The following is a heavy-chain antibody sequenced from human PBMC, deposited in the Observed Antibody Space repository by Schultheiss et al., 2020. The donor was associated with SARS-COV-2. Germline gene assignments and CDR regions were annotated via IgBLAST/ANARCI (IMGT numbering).Heavy chain of an antibody. Sequence: GGSLRLSCSASGFTFSTYAMHWVRQAPGKGLEYVSAISSNGGSTYYADSVKGRFTVYRDNAQSSVFLQMNGLRVEDTAMYYCARGGVLGFLEWVYYYGMDVWGQGTTVTVSS. CDR3: ARGGVLGFLEWVYYYGMDV. D-gene: IGHD3-3*01. CDR2: ISSNGGST. V-gene: IGHV3-64*04. CDR1: GFTFSTYA. J-gene: IGHJ6*02.